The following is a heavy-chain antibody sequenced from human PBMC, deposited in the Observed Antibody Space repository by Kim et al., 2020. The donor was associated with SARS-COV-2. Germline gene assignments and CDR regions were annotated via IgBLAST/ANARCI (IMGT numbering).Heavy chain of an antibody. V-gene: IGHV4-59*01. J-gene: IGHJ6*03. CDR3: ARAGGSGYYSPYYYYMDV. CDR1: GGSISSYY. Sequence: SETLSLTCTVSGGSISSYYWSWIRQPPGKGLEWIGYIYYSGSTNYNPSLKSRVTISVDTSKNQFSLKLSSVTAADTAVYYCARAGGSGYYSPYYYYMDVWGKGTTVTVSS. D-gene: IGHD3-3*01. CDR2: IYYSGST.